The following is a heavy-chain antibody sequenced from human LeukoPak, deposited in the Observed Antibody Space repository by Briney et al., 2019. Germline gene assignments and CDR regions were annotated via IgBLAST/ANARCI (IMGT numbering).Heavy chain of an antibody. V-gene: IGHV3-9*01. Sequence: GGSLRLSCAASGFTFDDYAMHWVRQAPGKGLEWVSGISWNSGSIGYADSVKGRFTISRDNARNLLYLEMNSLRADDTAVYYCARTTSGWYLGVFDYWGQGALVTVSS. J-gene: IGHJ4*02. D-gene: IGHD6-19*01. CDR2: ISWNSGSI. CDR1: GFTFDDYA. CDR3: ARTTSGWYLGVFDY.